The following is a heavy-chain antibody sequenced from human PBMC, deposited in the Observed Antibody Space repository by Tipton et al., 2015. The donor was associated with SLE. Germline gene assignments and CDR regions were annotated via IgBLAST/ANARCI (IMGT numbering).Heavy chain of an antibody. J-gene: IGHJ4*02. V-gene: IGHV4-34*01. D-gene: IGHD6-13*01. CDR1: GGSFSGYY. CDR3: ARIAAAGYHFDY. CDR2: INHSGST. Sequence: TLSLTCAVYGGSFSGYYWSWIRQPPGKGLEWIGEINHSGSTNYNPSLKSRVTISVDTSKNQLSLKLSSVTAADTAVYYCARIAAAGYHFDYWGQGTLVTVSS.